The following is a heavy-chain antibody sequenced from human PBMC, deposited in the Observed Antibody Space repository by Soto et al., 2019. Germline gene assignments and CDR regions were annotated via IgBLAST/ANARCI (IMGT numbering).Heavy chain of an antibody. CDR1: AFSFSHYA. CDR3: ARAGYCSGGRCYSPYYYYYGMDV. D-gene: IGHD2-15*01. V-gene: IGHV3-30-3*01. Sequence: GGSLRLSCGASAFSFSHYAMHWARQAPGKGLECVAVISYDGNIKRYADSVKGRFTISRDNSENTLYLQMNSLRPEDTAVYYCARAGYCSGGRCYSPYYYYYGMDVWGQGTTVTVSS. CDR2: ISYDGNIK. J-gene: IGHJ6*02.